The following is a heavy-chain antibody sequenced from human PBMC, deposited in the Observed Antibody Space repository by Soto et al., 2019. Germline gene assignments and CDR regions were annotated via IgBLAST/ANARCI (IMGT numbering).Heavy chain of an antibody. D-gene: IGHD2-15*01. J-gene: IGHJ4*02. Sequence: SETLSLTCTVSGGSISSYYWSWIRQPPGKGLEWIGYIYYSGSTNYNPSLKSRVTISVDTSKNQFSLKLSSVTAADTAVYYCARGDCSGGSCPDLLAYWGQGTLVTVSS. CDR1: GGSISSYY. CDR3: ARGDCSGGSCPDLLAY. CDR2: IYYSGST. V-gene: IGHV4-59*01.